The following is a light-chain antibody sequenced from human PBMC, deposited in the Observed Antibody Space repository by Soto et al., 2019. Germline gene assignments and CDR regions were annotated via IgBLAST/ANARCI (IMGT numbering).Light chain of an antibody. CDR3: VLYMGSGIWV. V-gene: IGLV8-61*01. J-gene: IGLJ3*02. Sequence: QTVVTQEPSLSVSPGATVTLTCGLSSGSVSTNNYPSWYQQTPGQAPRTLIYSTYTRSSGVPDRFSASIRGNKAALTITGAQADDESDYYCVLYMGSGIWVFGGGTKVTVL. CDR2: STY. CDR1: SGSVSTNNY.